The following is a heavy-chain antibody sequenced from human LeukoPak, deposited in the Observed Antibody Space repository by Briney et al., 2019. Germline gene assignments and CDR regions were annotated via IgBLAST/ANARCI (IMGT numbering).Heavy chain of an antibody. J-gene: IGHJ4*02. CDR3: ARVFFGAGEWYYFDY. D-gene: IGHD2-8*01. Sequence: ASVKVSCKASGYTFTSYAMHWVRQAPGQRLEWMGWINAGNGNTKYSQKFQGRVTITRDTSASTAYMELSSLRSEDTAVYYCARVFFGAGEWYYFDYWGQGTLVTVSS. CDR1: GYTFTSYA. CDR2: INAGNGNT. V-gene: IGHV1-3*01.